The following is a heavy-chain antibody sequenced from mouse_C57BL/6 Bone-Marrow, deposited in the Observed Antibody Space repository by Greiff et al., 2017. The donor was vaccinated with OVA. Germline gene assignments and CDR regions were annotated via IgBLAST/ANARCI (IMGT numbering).Heavy chain of an antibody. CDR1: GYTFTSHT. CDR3: ARPSLDY. Sequence: QLHQSVSELSRPGSSVKMSFNSSGYTFTSHTMHWVKQIPVQVLECIGYINPSIGYTKYNQKFKDKATLTADKSSSTAYMQLSSLTSEDSAVYYCARPSLDYWGQGTTLTVSS. CDR2: INPSIGYT. J-gene: IGHJ2*01. V-gene: IGHV1-4*01.